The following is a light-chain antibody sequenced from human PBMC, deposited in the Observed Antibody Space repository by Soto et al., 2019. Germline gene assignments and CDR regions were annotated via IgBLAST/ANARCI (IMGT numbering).Light chain of an antibody. Sequence: QSVLTQPASVSGSPGQSITISCTGVSSDVDSYKFVSWYQQHPGKAPKLTIYEGNKRPSGVSNRFSGSKSGNTASLTISALQAEDEADYYCCSHAGGVIFGGGTKVTVL. CDR1: SSDVDSYKF. J-gene: IGLJ2*01. CDR3: CSHAGGVI. V-gene: IGLV2-23*01. CDR2: EGN.